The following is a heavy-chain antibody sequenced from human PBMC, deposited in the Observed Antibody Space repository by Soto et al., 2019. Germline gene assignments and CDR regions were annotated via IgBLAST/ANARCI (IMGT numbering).Heavy chain of an antibody. CDR3: ATGRVYFGSEY. D-gene: IGHD3-10*01. V-gene: IGHV4-59*01. Sequence: QVQLQESGPGLVKPLETLSLTCTVPGGSITSYYWSWVRQPPGKGLEWIGYIYYNGNIIYNPSLKSRLTIALDTPKNRISLRLSSVTAADTAVYYCATGRVYFGSEYWGQGTLVTVSS. CDR2: IYYNGNI. J-gene: IGHJ4*02. CDR1: GGSITSYY.